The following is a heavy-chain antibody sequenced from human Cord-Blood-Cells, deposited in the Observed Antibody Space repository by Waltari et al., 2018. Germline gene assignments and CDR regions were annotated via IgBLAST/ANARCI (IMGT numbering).Heavy chain of an antibody. CDR1: GRSFSGYY. CDR3: AGGSSSWYNWFDP. V-gene: IGHV4-34*01. CDR2: INHSGST. Sequence: QVQLQQWGAGLLKPSETLSLTCAVYGRSFSGYYWSWIRQPPGKGLEWIGEINHSGSTNYNPSLKSRVTISVDTSKNQFSLKLSSVTAADTAVYYCAGGSSSWYNWFDPWGQGTLVTVSS. J-gene: IGHJ5*02. D-gene: IGHD6-13*01.